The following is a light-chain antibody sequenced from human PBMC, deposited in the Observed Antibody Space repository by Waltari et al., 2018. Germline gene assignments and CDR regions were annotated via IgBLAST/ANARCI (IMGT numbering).Light chain of an antibody. CDR3: LQDHHYPRT. Sequence: IQMTQSPSSVSASVGAGVTITCRASQVIEHDLAWYQQKAGKAPNLLIYAASILQSEFPSRFSGSGSGTDFTLTISSLQPEDSATYYCLQDHHYPRTFGQGTKVTIK. CDR1: QVIEHD. J-gene: IGKJ1*01. V-gene: IGKV1-6*01. CDR2: AAS.